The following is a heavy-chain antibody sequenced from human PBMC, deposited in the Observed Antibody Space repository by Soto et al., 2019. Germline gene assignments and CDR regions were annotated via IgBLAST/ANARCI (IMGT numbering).Heavy chain of an antibody. D-gene: IGHD5-12*01. CDR3: ARDGGANGYFGNWLDP. Sequence: QVQLVQSGAEVKKPGSSVKVSCKASGGTFSNYAITWVRQAPGPGLEWVGRIIPIFGTTNVAQKFQGRVTITADESTTTANMELSGLRSDDTAVYYCARDGGANGYFGNWLDPWGQGTLVTVSS. J-gene: IGHJ5*02. CDR2: IIPIFGTT. V-gene: IGHV1-69*15. CDR1: GGTFSNYA.